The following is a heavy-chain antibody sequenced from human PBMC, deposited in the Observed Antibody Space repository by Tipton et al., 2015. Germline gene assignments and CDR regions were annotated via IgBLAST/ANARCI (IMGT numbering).Heavy chain of an antibody. D-gene: IGHD6-6*01. CDR1: HFPFSNYG. CDR3: AKESGTFDYSSSGYYYYYGMDV. J-gene: IGHJ6*02. V-gene: IGHV3-30*02. Sequence: GSLRLSCEASHFPFSNYGMHWVRQAPGKGLEWVATVCYDGSEKHHIDSVKGRFTISRDNSKNTLYLQMNSLRAEDTAVYYCAKESGTFDYSSSGYYYYYGMDVWGQGTTVTVSS. CDR2: VCYDGSEK.